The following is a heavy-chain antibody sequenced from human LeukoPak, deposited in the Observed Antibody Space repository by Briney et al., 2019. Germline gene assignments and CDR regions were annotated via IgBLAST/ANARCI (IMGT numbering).Heavy chain of an antibody. J-gene: IGHJ3*02. Sequence: PSETLSLTCTVSGGSISSYYWSWIRQPPGKGLEWIGYIHYSGSTNYNPSLKSRVTISVDTSKNQFSLKLSSVTAADTAVYYCARVYTGIAARRAFDIWGQGTMVTVSS. D-gene: IGHD6-6*01. CDR3: ARVYTGIAARRAFDI. CDR1: GGSISSYY. CDR2: IHYSGST. V-gene: IGHV4-59*01.